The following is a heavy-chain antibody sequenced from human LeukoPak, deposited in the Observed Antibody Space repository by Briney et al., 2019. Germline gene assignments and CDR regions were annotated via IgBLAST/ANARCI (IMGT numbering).Heavy chain of an antibody. D-gene: IGHD3-9*01. CDR3: ARENRLGYYHSLTGSADGFDI. V-gene: IGHV4-34*01. J-gene: IGHJ3*02. CDR2: INYSGST. Sequence: PSETLSLTWAVYGGSFSSYYWTWIRQPPGKGLEWIGEINYSGSTKYSPSLKSRVTISVDTSKNQFSLKLSSVTAADTAVYYCARENRLGYYHSLTGSADGFDIWGQGTMVSVSS. CDR1: GGSFSSYY.